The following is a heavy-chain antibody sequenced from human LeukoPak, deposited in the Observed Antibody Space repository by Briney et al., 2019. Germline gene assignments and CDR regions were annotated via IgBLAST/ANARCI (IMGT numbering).Heavy chain of an antibody. CDR3: ARDRHKYNYDGSGYPPY. V-gene: IGHV4-38-2*02. J-gene: IGHJ4*02. CDR1: GYSISSGYY. Sequence: SETLSLTCTVSGYSISSGYYWGWIRQPPGKGLEWIGSIYHSGSTYYNPSLKSRVSISVDTSKNQFSLNLSSVTAADTAVYYCARDRHKYNYDGSGYPPYWGQGTLVTVSS. CDR2: IYHSGST. D-gene: IGHD3-22*01.